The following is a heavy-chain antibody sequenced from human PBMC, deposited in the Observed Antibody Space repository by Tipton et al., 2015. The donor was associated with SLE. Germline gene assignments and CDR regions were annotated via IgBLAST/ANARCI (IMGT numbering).Heavy chain of an antibody. J-gene: IGHJ4*02. V-gene: IGHV1-2*02. D-gene: IGHD6-13*01. CDR2: INPNTGGT. CDR3: ARQAGQQLEYYFDY. Sequence: QSGPEVKKPGASMKVSCKASGYTFTGYYIHWVRQAPGQGLEWMGRINPNTGGTNYAQKFQGRVTMTRDTSISTAYMELSRLRSDDTAVYYCARQAGQQLEYYFDYWGQGTLVTVSS. CDR1: GYTFTGYY.